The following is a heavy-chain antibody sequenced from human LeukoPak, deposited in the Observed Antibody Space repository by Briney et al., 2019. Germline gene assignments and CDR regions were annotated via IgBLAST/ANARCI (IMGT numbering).Heavy chain of an antibody. J-gene: IGHJ4*02. CDR3: ARAPSSGYYPPQYFDY. CDR2: ISGSGGST. Sequence: GGSLRLSCAASGFTFSSYAMSWVRQAPGKGLEWVSAISGSGGSTYYADSVKGRFTISRDNSKNTLYLQMNSLRAEDTAVYYYARAPSSGYYPPQYFDYWGQGTLVTVSS. CDR1: GFTFSSYA. V-gene: IGHV3-23*01. D-gene: IGHD3-22*01.